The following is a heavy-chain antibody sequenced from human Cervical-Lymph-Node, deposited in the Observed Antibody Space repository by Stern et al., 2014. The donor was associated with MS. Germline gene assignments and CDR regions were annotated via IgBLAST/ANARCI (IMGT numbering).Heavy chain of an antibody. J-gene: IGHJ4*02. CDR1: GFSLTTRGVG. CDR3: AHTRWANGSGFSSFDY. Sequence: QVTLRESGPTLVKPTQTLTLTCSFSGFSLTTRGVGVGWIRQPPGKALEWLALIYWDDDKRFSPSLKNRIYVTTDTSKNQVALSLTNADPVDTATYYCAHTRWANGSGFSSFDYWGRGSLVAVSS. V-gene: IGHV2-5*02. CDR2: IYWDDDK. D-gene: IGHD3-22*01.